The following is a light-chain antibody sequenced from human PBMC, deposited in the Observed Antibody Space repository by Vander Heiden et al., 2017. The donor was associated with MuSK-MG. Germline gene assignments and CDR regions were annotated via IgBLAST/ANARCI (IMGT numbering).Light chain of an antibody. CDR1: QSVSSY. J-gene: IGKJ3*01. CDR2: DAS. V-gene: IGKV3-11*01. Sequence: EIVLTQSPATLSLSPGERATLSCRASQSVSSYLAWYQQKPGQAPRLLIYDASNRATGITGRFSGSGSGTDFTRTNSGVEPEDFGVYDCQQGFTFGPGTKVDIK. CDR3: QQGFT.